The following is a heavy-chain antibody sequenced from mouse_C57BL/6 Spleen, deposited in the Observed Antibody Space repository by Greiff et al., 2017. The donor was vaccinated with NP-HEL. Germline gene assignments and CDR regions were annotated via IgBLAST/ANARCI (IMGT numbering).Heavy chain of an antibody. CDR2: ISSGGDYT. Sequence: EVHLVESGEGLVKPGGSLKLSCAASGFTFSSYAMSWVRQTPEKRLEWVAYISSGGDYTYYADTVKGRFTISRDNARNTRYLQMSSLTSEDTAMYYCTRVGDGYYRWYFDVWGTGTTVTVSS. D-gene: IGHD2-3*01. CDR3: TRVGDGYYRWYFDV. J-gene: IGHJ1*03. V-gene: IGHV5-9-1*02. CDR1: GFTFSSYA.